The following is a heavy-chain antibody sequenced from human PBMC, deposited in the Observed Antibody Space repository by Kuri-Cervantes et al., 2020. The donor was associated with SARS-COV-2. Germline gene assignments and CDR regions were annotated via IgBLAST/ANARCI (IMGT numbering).Heavy chain of an antibody. CDR3: ARESLEGNFDY. J-gene: IGHJ4*02. Sequence: GSLKISCAASGFTFSSYTMHWVRQAPGKGLEWVAGISYDVIDEYYTDSVKGRFTISRDNSKKTLYLQMNSLRAEDTAVYYCARESLEGNFDYWGQGTLVTVSS. CDR1: GFTFSSYT. V-gene: IGHV3-30-3*01. CDR2: ISYDVIDE. D-gene: IGHD1-1*01.